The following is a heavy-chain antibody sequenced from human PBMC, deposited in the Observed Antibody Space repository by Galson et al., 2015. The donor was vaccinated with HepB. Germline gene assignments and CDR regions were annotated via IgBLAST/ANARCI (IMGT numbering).Heavy chain of an antibody. D-gene: IGHD3-9*01. CDR1: GGTFKNYD. CDR2: ITPIFATA. CDR3: ARVFSEEPKSQYFFY. V-gene: IGHV1-69*13. Sequence: SVKVSCKASGGTFKNYDISWVRQAPGQGLEWMGGITPIFATANYAQKFQGRVTITADESTSTAYMELRSLTSEDTAVYYCARVFSEEPKSQYFFYWGQGTLVTVSS. J-gene: IGHJ4*02.